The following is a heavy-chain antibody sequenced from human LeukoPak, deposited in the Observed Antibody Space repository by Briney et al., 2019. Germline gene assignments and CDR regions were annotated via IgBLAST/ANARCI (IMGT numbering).Heavy chain of an antibody. CDR2: INWNSGSI. V-gene: IGHV3-9*01. CDR1: GFKFDDYA. Sequence: GGSLRLSCAVSGFKFDDYAMHWVRQAPGRGLEWVSSINWNSGSIGYGDSVKGRFTNSRDNAKNSLYLQMNSLRVEDTAVYYCARVVLAQYYYYYYGMDVWGQGTTVTVSS. CDR3: ARVVLAQYYYYYYGMDV. J-gene: IGHJ6*02.